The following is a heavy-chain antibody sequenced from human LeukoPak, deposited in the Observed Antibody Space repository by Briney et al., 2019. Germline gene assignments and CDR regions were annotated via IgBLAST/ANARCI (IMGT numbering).Heavy chain of an antibody. CDR3: ARHFTTGTTRLNWFDP. D-gene: IGHD1-1*01. CDR1: GGSISSYY. V-gene: IGHV4-59*08. CDR2: IYYSGST. J-gene: IGHJ5*02. Sequence: SETLSLTCTVSGGSISSYYWSWIRQPPGKGLEWIGYIYYSGSTNYNPSLKSRVTISVDTSKNQFSLKLSSVTAADTAVYYCARHFTTGTTRLNWFDPWGQGTLVTVSS.